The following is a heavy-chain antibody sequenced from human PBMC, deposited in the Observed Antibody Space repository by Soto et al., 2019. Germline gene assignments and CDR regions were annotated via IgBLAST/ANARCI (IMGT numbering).Heavy chain of an antibody. V-gene: IGHV4-39*01. Sequence: QLQLQESGPGLVKPSETLSLTCTVSGGSISSSSYYWGWIRQPPGKGLEWIGSIYYSGSTYYNPSLKSRVTISVDTSKNQLSLKLSSVTAADTAVYYCARITGTTNWFDPWGQGTLVTVSS. D-gene: IGHD1-7*01. J-gene: IGHJ5*02. CDR2: IYYSGST. CDR1: GGSISSSSYY. CDR3: ARITGTTNWFDP.